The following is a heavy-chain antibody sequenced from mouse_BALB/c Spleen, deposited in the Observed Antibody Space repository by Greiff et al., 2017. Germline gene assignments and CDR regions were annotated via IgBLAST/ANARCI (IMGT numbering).Heavy chain of an antibody. V-gene: IGHV1S81*02. CDR3: TRYYDYDEDYAMDY. CDR2: INPSNGGT. J-gene: IGHJ4*01. Sequence: QVQLQQSGAELVKPGASVKLSCKASGYTFTSYYMYWVKQRPGQGLEWIGEINPSNGGTNFNEKFKSKATLTVDKSSSTAYMQLSSLTSEDSAVYYCTRYYDYDEDYAMDYWGQGTSVTVSS. CDR1: GYTFTSYY. D-gene: IGHD2-4*01.